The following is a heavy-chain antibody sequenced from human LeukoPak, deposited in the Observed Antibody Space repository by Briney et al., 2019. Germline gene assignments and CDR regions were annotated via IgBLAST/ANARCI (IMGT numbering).Heavy chain of an antibody. CDR1: GFTFSSYS. V-gene: IGHV3-21*06. CDR2: ISSSSSYI. Sequence: GGSLRPSCAASGFTFSSYSMNWVRQAPGKGLEWVSSISSSSSYIYYADSVKGRFTISRDNAKNTLYLQMDSLRVEDTAVYYCARFSRVEWSFWGQGTLVTVSS. J-gene: IGHJ4*02. D-gene: IGHD3-3*01. CDR3: ARFSRVEWSF.